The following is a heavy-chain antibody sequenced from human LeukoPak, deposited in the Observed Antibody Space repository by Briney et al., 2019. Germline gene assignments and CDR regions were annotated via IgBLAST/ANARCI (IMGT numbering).Heavy chain of an antibody. CDR2: ISGDGSGT. CDR1: GFTFSTHW. V-gene: IGHV3-74*01. J-gene: IGHJ6*02. D-gene: IGHD3-10*01. Sequence: PGGSLRLSCAASGFTFSTHWMYWVRQAPGKGLVWVSRISGDGSGTSYADSVKGRFTISRDNAKDPLYLQMTSLRVEATAVYSCASLLTPYHGSGGGGMDVWGQGTTVTVSS. CDR3: ASLLTPYHGSGGGGMDV.